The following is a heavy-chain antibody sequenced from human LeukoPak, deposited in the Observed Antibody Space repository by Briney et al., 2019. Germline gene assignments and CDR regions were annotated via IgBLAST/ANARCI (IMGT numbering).Heavy chain of an antibody. Sequence: GASVKVSCKASGYTFTSYGISWVRQAPGQGLEWMGWISAYNGNTNYAQKLQGRVTMTTDTSTSTAYMELRSLRYDDTAVYYCARGVGYDYVWGSYRHLDYWGQGTLVTVSS. CDR2: ISAYNGNT. CDR1: GYTFTSYG. D-gene: IGHD3-16*02. CDR3: ARGVGYDYVWGSYRHLDY. J-gene: IGHJ4*02. V-gene: IGHV1-18*01.